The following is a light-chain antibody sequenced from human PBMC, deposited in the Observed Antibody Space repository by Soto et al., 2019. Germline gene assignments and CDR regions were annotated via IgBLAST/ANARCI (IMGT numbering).Light chain of an antibody. J-gene: IGKJ2*01. Sequence: EIVLTQSPGTLSLSPGERVTLSCRASQSHNNKNLNWFQQKTGQSPRLLIYGASTRATGIPARFSGSGSGTEFTLTISSLQSEDFAVYYCQQYNNWPPYTFGQGTKLEIK. CDR2: GAS. CDR1: QSHNNK. V-gene: IGKV3-15*01. CDR3: QQYNNWPPYT.